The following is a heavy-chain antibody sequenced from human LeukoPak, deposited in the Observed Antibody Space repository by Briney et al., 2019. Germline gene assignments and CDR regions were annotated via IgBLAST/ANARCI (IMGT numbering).Heavy chain of an antibody. D-gene: IGHD3-10*01. CDR2: INSDGSST. Sequence: GGSLRLSCAASGFTFSTYWMHWVRQAPGKGLVWVSRINSDGSSTNYADSVKGRFTISRDNAKNTLYLQMNSLSAEDTAVYYCARAGVLAGLDVWGKGTTVTVSS. V-gene: IGHV3-74*01. CDR3: ARAGVLAGLDV. CDR1: GFTFSTYW. J-gene: IGHJ6*04.